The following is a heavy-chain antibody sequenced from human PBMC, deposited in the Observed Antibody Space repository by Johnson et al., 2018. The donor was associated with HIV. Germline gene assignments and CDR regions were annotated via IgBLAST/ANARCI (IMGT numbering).Heavy chain of an antibody. CDR1: GFTFNTYA. J-gene: IGHJ3*02. D-gene: IGHD6-19*01. CDR2: ISYDGTNK. Sequence: QVQLVESGGGVVQPGRSLRLSCAASGFTFNTYAMYWVRQAPGKGLEWVAFISYDGTNKYYADSEKGRFAISSDNSKNTLYLRTNSLRVEDTAVYYCARDGEYGLAWGWALDIWGQGTTVTVSS. V-gene: IGHV3-30*09. CDR3: ARDGEYGLAWGWALDI.